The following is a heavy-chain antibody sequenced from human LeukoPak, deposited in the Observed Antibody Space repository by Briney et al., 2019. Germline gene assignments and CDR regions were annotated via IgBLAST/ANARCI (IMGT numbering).Heavy chain of an antibody. CDR2: INPSGGST. D-gene: IGHD3-16*02. J-gene: IGHJ4*02. CDR3: ARGRDYVWGSYRRTYYFDY. Sequence: GASVKVSCKASGYTFTSYDINWVRQATGQGLEWMGIINPSGGSTSYAQKFQGRVTMTRDTSTSTVYMELSSLRSEDTAVYYCARGRDYVWGSYRRTYYFDYWGQGTLVTVSS. V-gene: IGHV1-46*01. CDR1: GYTFTSYD.